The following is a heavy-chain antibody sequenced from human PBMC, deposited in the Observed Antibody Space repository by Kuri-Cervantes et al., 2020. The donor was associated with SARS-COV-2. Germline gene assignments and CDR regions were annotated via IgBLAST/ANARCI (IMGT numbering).Heavy chain of an antibody. CDR1: GFTFSSYS. CDR3: AKDRVGVHDF. CDR2: ISSSSSYI. V-gene: IGHV3-21*01. Sequence: ETLSLTCAASGFTFSSYSMNWVRQAPGKGLEWVSSISSSSSYIYYADSVKGRLTISRDNSQDTLYLQMESLTNEDTAIYFCAKDRVGVHDFWGQGTLVTVSS. D-gene: IGHD2-21*01. J-gene: IGHJ4*02.